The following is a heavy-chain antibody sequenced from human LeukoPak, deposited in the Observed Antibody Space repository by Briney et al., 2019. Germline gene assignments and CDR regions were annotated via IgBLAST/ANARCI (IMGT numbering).Heavy chain of an antibody. D-gene: IGHD2-2*01. J-gene: IGHJ4*02. V-gene: IGHV3-48*04. CDR2: ISSSGSTI. Sequence: PGGSLRLSCAASGFTFSSYSMQWVRQAPGKGLEWVSHISSSGSTIYYADSVKGRFTISRDNAKNSLYLQMNSLRAEDTAVYYCARDLRVPAAAGALDYWGQGTLVTVSS. CDR1: GFTFSSYS. CDR3: ARDLRVPAAAGALDY.